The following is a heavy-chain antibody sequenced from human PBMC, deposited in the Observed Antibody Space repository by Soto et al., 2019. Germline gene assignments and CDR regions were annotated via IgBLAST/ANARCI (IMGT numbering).Heavy chain of an antibody. Sequence: QLQLQESGPGLVKPSETLSLTCTVSGGSISSSSYFWGWIRQPPGKGLEWIGSIYYSGSTYYNPSLKSRVIVSVGACKNQFSRELGTVTAADTAVSYCARHPSDFWFDPWGQGTLVTVSS. V-gene: IGHV4-39*01. CDR3: ARHPSDFWFDP. J-gene: IGHJ5*02. CDR1: GGSISSSSYF. CDR2: IYYSGST. D-gene: IGHD2-21*02.